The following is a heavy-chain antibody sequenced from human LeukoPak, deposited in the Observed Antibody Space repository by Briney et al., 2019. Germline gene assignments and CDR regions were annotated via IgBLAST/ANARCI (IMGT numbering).Heavy chain of an antibody. CDR1: GFTFSSYW. Sequence: GGSLRLSCAASGFTFSSYWMSWVRQAPGRGLEWVANIKQDGSEKYYVDSVKGRFTISRDNAKNSLYLQMNSLRAEDTAVYYCARDGLWFGELLQLDYWGQGTLVTVSS. CDR2: IKQDGSEK. CDR3: ARDGLWFGELLQLDY. J-gene: IGHJ4*02. V-gene: IGHV3-7*01. D-gene: IGHD3-10*01.